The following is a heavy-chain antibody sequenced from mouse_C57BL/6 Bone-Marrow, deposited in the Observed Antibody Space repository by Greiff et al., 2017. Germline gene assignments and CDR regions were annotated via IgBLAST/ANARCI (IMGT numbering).Heavy chain of an antibody. Sequence: VQLKESGAELVRPGASVTLSCTASGFNIQDDYMHWVKQRPEQGLEWIGRIDPENGDTEYASKFQGKATITAETSSNTAYLQLSSLTSEDTAVYYCTPLAWFAYWGQGTLVTVSA. J-gene: IGHJ3*01. CDR3: TPLAWFAY. V-gene: IGHV14-4*01. CDR1: GFNIQDDY. CDR2: IDPENGDT.